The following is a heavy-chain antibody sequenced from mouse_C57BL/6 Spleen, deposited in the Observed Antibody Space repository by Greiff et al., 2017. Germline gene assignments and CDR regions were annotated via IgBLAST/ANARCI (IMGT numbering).Heavy chain of an antibody. V-gene: IGHV2-2*01. J-gene: IGHJ1*03. CDR3: ARKSYGSSGYFDV. CDR2: IWSGGST. CDR1: GFSLTSYG. Sequence: VKLVESGPGLVQPSQSLSITCTVSGFSLTSYGVHWVRQSPGKGLEWLGVIWSGGSTDYNAAFISRLSISKDNSKSQVFFKMNSLQADDTAIYXGARKSYGSSGYFDVWGTGTTVTVSS. D-gene: IGHD1-1*01.